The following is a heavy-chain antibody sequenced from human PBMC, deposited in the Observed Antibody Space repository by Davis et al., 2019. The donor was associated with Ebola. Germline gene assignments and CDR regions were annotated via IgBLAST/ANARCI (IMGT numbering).Heavy chain of an antibody. CDR2: IYNVYTM. Sequence: PGGSLRLSCAASGFTFRNYWMHWVRQVPGKGLEWVSVIYNVYTMYYADSVKGRFTISRDSSMNTVYLQMSSLRAEDTAVYYCARAEDDYGEYPDALDIWGQGTVVTVSS. J-gene: IGHJ3*02. CDR3: ARAEDDYGEYPDALDI. CDR1: GFTFRNYW. V-gene: IGHV3-53*01. D-gene: IGHD4-17*01.